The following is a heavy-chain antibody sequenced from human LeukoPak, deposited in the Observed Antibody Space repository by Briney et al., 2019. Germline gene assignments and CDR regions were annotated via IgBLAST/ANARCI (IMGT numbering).Heavy chain of an antibody. CDR1: GYSFTTYW. Sequence: GESLKISCKGSGYSFTTYWIGWVRQIPGKGLEWMGIIYPGDSDTRYSPSFQGQVTMSADKSISTAYLQWSSLKASDTAMYYCARCFFQLELLPNTLDIWGQGTMVTVSS. D-gene: IGHD1-7*01. CDR3: ARCFFQLELLPNTLDI. V-gene: IGHV5-51*01. CDR2: IYPGDSDT. J-gene: IGHJ3*02.